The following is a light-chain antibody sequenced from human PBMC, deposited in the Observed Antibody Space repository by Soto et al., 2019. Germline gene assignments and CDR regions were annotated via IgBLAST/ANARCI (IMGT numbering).Light chain of an antibody. CDR1: SSDVGGYNY. V-gene: IGLV2-8*01. CDR2: EVS. Sequence: QSVLTQPPSASGSPGQSVTISCTGTSSDVGGYNYVSWYQQHPGKAPKLMIYEVSQRPSGVPDRFSGSKSGNTASLTVSGRLAEDDDDYYCSSYAGSDNMVFGGGTQLTVL. J-gene: IGLJ2*01. CDR3: SSYAGSDNMV.